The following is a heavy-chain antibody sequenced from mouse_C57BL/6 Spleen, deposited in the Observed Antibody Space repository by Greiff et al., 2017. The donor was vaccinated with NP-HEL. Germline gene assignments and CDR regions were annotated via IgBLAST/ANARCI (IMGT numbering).Heavy chain of an antibody. J-gene: IGHJ1*03. V-gene: IGHV1-69*01. CDR3: ARSRGYPWYFDV. CDR2: IDTSDSYT. D-gene: IGHD2-14*01. CDR1: GYTFTSYW. Sequence: QVQLQQPGAELVMPGASVKLSCKASGYTFTSYWMHWVKQRPGQGLEWIGEIDTSDSYTNYNQKFKGKSTLTVDKSSRTAYMQLSSLTSEDSAVYYCARSRGYPWYFDVWSTGTTVTVSS.